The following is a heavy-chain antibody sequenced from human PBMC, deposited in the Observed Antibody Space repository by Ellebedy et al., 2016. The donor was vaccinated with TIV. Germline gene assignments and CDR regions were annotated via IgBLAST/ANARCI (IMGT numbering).Heavy chain of an antibody. Sequence: ASVKVSXXVSGYTLTELSMHWVRQAPGKGLEWMGGFDPEDGETIYAQKFQGRVTMTEDTSTDTAYMELSSLRSEDTAVYYCATYDILTGRYNWFDPWGQGTLVTVSS. J-gene: IGHJ5*02. D-gene: IGHD3-9*01. V-gene: IGHV1-24*01. CDR3: ATYDILTGRYNWFDP. CDR1: GYTLTELS. CDR2: FDPEDGET.